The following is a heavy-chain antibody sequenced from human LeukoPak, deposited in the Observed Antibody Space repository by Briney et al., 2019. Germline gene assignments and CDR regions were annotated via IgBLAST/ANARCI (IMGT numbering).Heavy chain of an antibody. J-gene: IGHJ3*02. CDR2: INHSGST. Sequence: PSETLSLTCAVYGGSFSGYYWSWIRQPPGKGLEWIGEINHSGSTNYNPSLKSRVTISVDTSKNQFSLKLSSVTAADTAVYYCARERDRTMITFGPTIFDIWGQGTMVTVSS. CDR1: GGSFSGYY. CDR3: ARERDRTMITFGPTIFDI. V-gene: IGHV4-34*01. D-gene: IGHD3-16*01.